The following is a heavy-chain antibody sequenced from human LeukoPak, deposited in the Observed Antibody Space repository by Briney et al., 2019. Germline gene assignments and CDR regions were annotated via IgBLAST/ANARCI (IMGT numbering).Heavy chain of an antibody. CDR1: GYSINSGYF. CDR3: ARVVASTSIDS. CDR2: IFHTGDG. V-gene: IGHV4-38-2*02. J-gene: IGHJ4*02. Sequence: SETLSLTCTVSGYSINSGYFWGWVRQPPGKGPEWIGSIFHTGDGYYNPSLRSRVTVSVDTARNQVSLKVTSVTAADTALYYCARVVASTSIDSWGQGILVTVSS. D-gene: IGHD2-15*01.